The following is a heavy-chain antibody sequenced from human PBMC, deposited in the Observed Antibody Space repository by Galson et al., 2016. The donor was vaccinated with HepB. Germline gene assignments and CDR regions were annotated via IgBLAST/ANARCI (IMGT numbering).Heavy chain of an antibody. J-gene: IGHJ4*02. CDR2: IRTKANSHST. CDR3: ARRGPERTNQFDY. D-gene: IGHD1-14*01. CDR1: GFSFSDHT. V-gene: IGHV3-72*01. Sequence: SLRLSCAASGFSFSDHTMDWVRQAPGKGLEWVGRIRTKANSHSTEYAASVKGRFTVSRDDSKDSLYLQMNSLKNEDTAVYYCARRGPERTNQFDYWGQGTLVTVSS.